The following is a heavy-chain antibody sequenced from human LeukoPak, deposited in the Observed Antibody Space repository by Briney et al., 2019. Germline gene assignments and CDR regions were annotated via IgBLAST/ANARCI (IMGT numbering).Heavy chain of an antibody. D-gene: IGHD4-17*01. V-gene: IGHV4-34*08. Sequence: GSLRLSCAASGFTFNNYAMTWIRQPPGKGLEWIGEINHSGSTNYNPSLKSRVTISVDTSKNQFSLKLSSVTAADTAVYYCAPLHDYGDYGALYYGMDVWGQGTTVTVSS. CDR1: GFTFNNYA. CDR3: APLHDYGDYGALYYGMDV. J-gene: IGHJ6*02. CDR2: INHSGST.